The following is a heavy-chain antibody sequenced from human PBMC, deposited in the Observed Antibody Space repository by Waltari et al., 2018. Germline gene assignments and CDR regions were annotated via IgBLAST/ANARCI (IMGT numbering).Heavy chain of an antibody. CDR1: GFTFSDHY. J-gene: IGHJ4*02. CDR2: TRNKANSYTT. V-gene: IGHV3-72*01. CDR3: ARVGLWGYIDHFDY. D-gene: IGHD3-16*02. Sequence: EVQLVESGGGLVQPGGSLRRSCAASGFTFSDHYMDWVRQAPGKGLERVGRTRNKANSYTTEYASSVKGRFTISRDDSKNSLYLQMNSLKTEDTAVYYCARVGLWGYIDHFDYWGQGTLVTVSS.